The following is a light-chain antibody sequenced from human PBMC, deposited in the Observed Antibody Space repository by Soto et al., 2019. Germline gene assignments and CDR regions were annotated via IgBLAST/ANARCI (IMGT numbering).Light chain of an antibody. Sequence: IVLTQSPATLSLSPWERATLSCRASQSVSRYLAWYQQKPGQAPRLLIYDASNRATGVPVRFSGSGSGTDFTLTISSLEPEDFAVYYCQQRNDWRRGTFGQGTRLEI. V-gene: IGKV3-11*01. CDR2: DAS. CDR3: QQRNDWRRGT. J-gene: IGKJ5*01. CDR1: QSVSRY.